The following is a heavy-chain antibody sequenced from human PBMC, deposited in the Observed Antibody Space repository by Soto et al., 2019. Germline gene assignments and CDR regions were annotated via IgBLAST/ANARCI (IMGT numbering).Heavy chain of an antibody. V-gene: IGHV3-15*07. CDR1: GFTFSSYS. CDR2: IKTKTDGGTT. Sequence: GGSLRLSCAASGFTFSSYSMNWVRQAPGKGLEWVGRIKTKTDGGTTDYAAPVKGRFTISRDDSKNTLYLQMNSLKIEDTAVYYCTTDPWHGMDVWGQGTTVTISS. J-gene: IGHJ6*02. CDR3: TTDPWHGMDV.